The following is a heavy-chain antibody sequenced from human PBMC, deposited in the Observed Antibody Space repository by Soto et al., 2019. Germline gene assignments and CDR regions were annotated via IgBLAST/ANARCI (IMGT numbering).Heavy chain of an antibody. CDR1: GGSFSGYY. Sequence: SETLSLTCAVYGGSFSGYYWSWIRQPPGKGLEWIGEINHSGSTNYNPSLKSRVTISVDTSKNQFSLKLSSVTAADTAVYYCARGGDYYDAGGFDYWGQGTLVTVSS. V-gene: IGHV4-34*01. CDR3: ARGGDYYDAGGFDY. D-gene: IGHD3-22*01. J-gene: IGHJ4*02. CDR2: INHSGST.